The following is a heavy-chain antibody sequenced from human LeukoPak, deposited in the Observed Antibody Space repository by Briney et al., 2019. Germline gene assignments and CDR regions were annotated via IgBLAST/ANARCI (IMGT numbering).Heavy chain of an antibody. CDR1: GFTFSSYW. Sequence: GGSLRLSCAASGFTFSSYWMHWVRQAPGMGLVWVSRINSDGSITSYADSVKGRFTISRDNAKNTLYLQMKSLRAEDSAVYYRVRALAGPFYYCGQGTLVTVSS. J-gene: IGHJ4*02. CDR2: INSDGSIT. V-gene: IGHV3-74*01. CDR3: VRALAGPFYY.